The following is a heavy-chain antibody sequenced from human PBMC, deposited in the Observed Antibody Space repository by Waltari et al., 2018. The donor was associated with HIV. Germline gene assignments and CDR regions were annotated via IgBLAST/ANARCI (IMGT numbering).Heavy chain of an antibody. Sequence: QMQLVQSGREVKKPGTSVKVSCKASGFTFTSSAVQWVRQACGQRLEWIGGVVVGSGNTNYAQKFQERVTITRDMCTSTAYMELSRLRSEDTAVYYCAATYYYDSSGWIDAFDIWGQGTMVTVSS. J-gene: IGHJ3*02. D-gene: IGHD3-22*01. V-gene: IGHV1-58*01. CDR3: AATYYYDSSGWIDAFDI. CDR1: GFTFTSSA. CDR2: VVVGSGNT.